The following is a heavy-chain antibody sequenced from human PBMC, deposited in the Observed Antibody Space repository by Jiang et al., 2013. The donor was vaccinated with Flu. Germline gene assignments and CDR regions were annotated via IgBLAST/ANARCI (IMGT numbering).Heavy chain of an antibody. Sequence: KPTQTLTLTCTFSGFSLNTAGMRITWIRQPPGKALEWLARIDWDDDKYFSTSLETRLTISKDTSKNQVVLTMTNMDPVDTATYYCAHTYCGGDCYFYWGQGTLVTVSS. CDR1: GFSLNTAGMR. D-gene: IGHD2-21*02. V-gene: IGHV2-70*12. CDR3: AHTYCGGDCYFY. CDR2: IDWDDDK. J-gene: IGHJ4*02.